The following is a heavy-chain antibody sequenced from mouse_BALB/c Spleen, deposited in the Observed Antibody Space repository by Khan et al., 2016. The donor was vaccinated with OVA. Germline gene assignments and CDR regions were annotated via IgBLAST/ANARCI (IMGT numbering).Heavy chain of an antibody. J-gene: IGHJ3*01. CDR2: IWAGGST. D-gene: IGHD1-3*01. V-gene: IGHV2-9*02. Sequence: QVQLKQSGPGLVTPSQTLSISCTVSGFSISNYGVHWVRQPPGKGLEWLGVIWAGGSTKHNSALMSRLSLTKDNSKNQVFSKMSRLHTDDTALYYCARAFYNGAWFAYWGQGTLVTVTA. CDR3: ARAFYNGAWFAY. CDR1: GFSISNYG.